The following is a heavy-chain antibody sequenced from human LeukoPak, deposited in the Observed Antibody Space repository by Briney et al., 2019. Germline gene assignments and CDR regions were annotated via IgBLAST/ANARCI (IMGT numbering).Heavy chain of an antibody. J-gene: IGHJ3*02. CDR1: GYTFTSYY. Sequence: GASVKVSCKASGYTFTSYYMHWVRQAPGQGLEWMGIINPSGGSTSYAQKFQGRVTMTRDMSTSTVYMELSSLRSEDTAVYYCASGTIGDAFDIWGQGTMVTVSS. CDR2: INPSGGST. CDR3: ASGTIGDAFDI. V-gene: IGHV1-46*01.